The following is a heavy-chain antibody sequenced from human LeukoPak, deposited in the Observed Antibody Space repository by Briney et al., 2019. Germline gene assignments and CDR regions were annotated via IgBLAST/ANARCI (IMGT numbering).Heavy chain of an antibody. CDR2: TNHSAST. Sequence: SETLSRNCPVYGESFGRYYWSWIHQPPGKWLEWIGETNHSASTNYNPSLKSRVTISVDTSKNQFSLKLSSVTAADTAVYYCARGEGATYSSSWYPKFYYYMDVWGKGTTVTVSS. D-gene: IGHD6-13*01. V-gene: IGHV4-34*01. CDR1: GESFGRYY. CDR3: ARGEGATYSSSWYPKFYYYMDV. J-gene: IGHJ6*03.